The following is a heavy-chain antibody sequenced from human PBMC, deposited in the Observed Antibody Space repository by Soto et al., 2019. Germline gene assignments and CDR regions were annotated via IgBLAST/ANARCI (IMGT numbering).Heavy chain of an antibody. CDR2: IYSGGST. CDR3: ARVAGYCSGGSCSYPSYYYYGMDV. V-gene: IGHV3-53*02. J-gene: IGHJ6*02. Sequence: EVQLVETGGSLIQPGGSLRLSCAASGFTVSSNYMSWVRQAPGKGLEWVSVIYSGGSTYYADSVKGRFTISRDNSKNTLYLQMNSLRAEDTAVYYCARVAGYCSGGSCSYPSYYYYGMDVWGQGTTVTVSS. D-gene: IGHD2-15*01. CDR1: GFTVSSNY.